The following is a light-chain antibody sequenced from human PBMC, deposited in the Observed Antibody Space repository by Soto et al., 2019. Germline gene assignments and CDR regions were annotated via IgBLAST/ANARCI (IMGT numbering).Light chain of an antibody. J-gene: IGLJ2*01. CDR1: SSDVGGYNF. V-gene: IGLV2-14*03. CDR2: DVS. Sequence: QSALTQPASVSGSPGQSITISCTGTSSDVGGYNFVSWYQQHPGKAPKLMIYDVSNRPSGVSNRFSGSKSGNTASLTISGLQAEDESHYYCSSYTSTNTQLFGGGTKLTLL. CDR3: SSYTSTNTQL.